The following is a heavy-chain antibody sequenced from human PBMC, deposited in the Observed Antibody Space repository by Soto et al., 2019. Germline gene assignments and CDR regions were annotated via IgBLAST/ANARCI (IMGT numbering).Heavy chain of an antibody. D-gene: IGHD3-22*01. V-gene: IGHV3-53*01. J-gene: IGHJ4*02. Sequence: GGSVRLSCAASGFTVSSNYMSWVRQAPGKGLEWVSVIYSGGSTYYADSVKGRFTISRDNSKNTLYLQMNSLRAEDTAIYYCARDHYYDGSGAQYYFDYWGQGTLVTVS. CDR3: ARDHYYDGSGAQYYFDY. CDR1: GFTVSSNY. CDR2: IYSGGST.